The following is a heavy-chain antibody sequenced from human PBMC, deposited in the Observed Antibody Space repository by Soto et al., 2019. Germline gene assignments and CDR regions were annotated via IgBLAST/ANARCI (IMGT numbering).Heavy chain of an antibody. D-gene: IGHD2-15*01. CDR3: ARGRYCGVSTCNPYYYGLDV. CDR2: IIPIFGPA. CDR1: GGTFSTYV. Sequence: QVQLVQSGAEVKKPGSSVKVACKASGGTFSTYVISWVRQAPGQGLEWMGGIIPIFGPAIYAQRFQGSVTFTVDESTTTTYMELSSVRSEDTAVYYCARGRYCGVSTCNPYYYGLDVWGQGTTVTVS. V-gene: IGHV1-69*12. J-gene: IGHJ6*02.